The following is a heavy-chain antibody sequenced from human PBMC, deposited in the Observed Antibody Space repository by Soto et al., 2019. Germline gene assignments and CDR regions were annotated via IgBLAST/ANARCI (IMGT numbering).Heavy chain of an antibody. V-gene: IGHV1-69*01. CDR2: IIPIFGTA. D-gene: IGHD2-15*01. CDR1: GGTFSSYA. Sequence: QVQLVQSGAEVKKPGSSVKVSWKASGGTFSSYAISWVRQAPGQGLEWMGGIIPIFGTANYAQKFQGRVTITADESTSTAYMELSSLRSDDTAVYYCARVVGYRSGGSCVQDYNYYYAMDVWGQGTTVTVSS. CDR3: ARVVGYRSGGSCVQDYNYYYAMDV. J-gene: IGHJ6*02.